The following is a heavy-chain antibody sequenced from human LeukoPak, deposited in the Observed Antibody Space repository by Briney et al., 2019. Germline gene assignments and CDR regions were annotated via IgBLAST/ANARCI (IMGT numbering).Heavy chain of an antibody. V-gene: IGHV6-1*01. CDR1: GDSVSSNIAA. J-gene: IGHJ6*02. CDR3: ARGWGMDV. CDR2: TYYRSKWFT. D-gene: IGHD3-16*01. Sequence: SQTLSLTCAISGDSVSSNIAAWNWIRQSPSRGLEWLGRTYYRSKWFTDYAVSVRSRIVINPDTSKNQFSLQLNSVTPEDTAVYYCARGWGMDVWGQGTTVTVSS.